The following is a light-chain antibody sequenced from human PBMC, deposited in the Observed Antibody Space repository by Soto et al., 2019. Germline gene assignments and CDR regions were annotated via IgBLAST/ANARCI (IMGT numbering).Light chain of an antibody. Sequence: DIQITQSPTSLSSFLLDIVTITCRASQSISSYLNWYQQKPGKAPKLLIYAASSLQSGVPSRFSGSGSGTDFTLTISSLQPEDFATYYCQQSYSTLWTFGQGTKVDI. CDR3: QQSYSTLWT. CDR1: QSISSY. CDR2: AAS. J-gene: IGKJ1*01. V-gene: IGKV1-39*01.